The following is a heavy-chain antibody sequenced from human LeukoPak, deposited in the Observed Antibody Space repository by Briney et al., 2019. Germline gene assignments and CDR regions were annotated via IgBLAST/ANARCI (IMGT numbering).Heavy chain of an antibody. Sequence: ASVKVSCKASGYTFTGYYMHWVRQAPGQGLEWMGWINPNSGGTNYAQKFQGRVTMTRDTSISTAYMELSRLRSDDTAVYYCARVVTTVVTSDFDYWGRGTLVTVSS. V-gene: IGHV1-2*02. D-gene: IGHD4-23*01. J-gene: IGHJ4*02. CDR3: ARVVTTVVTSDFDY. CDR1: GYTFTGYY. CDR2: INPNSGGT.